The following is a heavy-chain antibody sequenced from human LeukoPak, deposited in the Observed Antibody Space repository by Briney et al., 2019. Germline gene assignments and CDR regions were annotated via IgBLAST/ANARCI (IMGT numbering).Heavy chain of an antibody. Sequence: ASVKVSCKASGYTFTSYAMNWVRQAPGQGLEWMGWINTHTGNPTYAQGFTGRFVFSLDTSVSTAYLQISSLKAEDTAVYYCAKSPDYYYYYMDVWGKGTTVTVSS. CDR1: GYTFTSYA. CDR2: INTHTGNP. J-gene: IGHJ6*03. CDR3: AKSPDYYYYYMDV. V-gene: IGHV7-4-1*02.